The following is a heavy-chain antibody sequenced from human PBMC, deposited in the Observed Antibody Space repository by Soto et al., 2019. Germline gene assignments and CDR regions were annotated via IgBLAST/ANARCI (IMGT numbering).Heavy chain of an antibody. CDR2: IIPILGIA. V-gene: IGHV1-69*04. CDR3: ARDLRAKLHDYGDRDDY. J-gene: IGHJ4*02. CDR1: GGTFSSYT. D-gene: IGHD4-17*01. Sequence: SVKVSCKASGGTFSSYTISWVRQAPGQGLEWMGRIIPILGIANYAQKFQGRVTITADKSTSTAYMELSSLRSEDTAVYYCARDLRAKLHDYGDRDDYWGQGTLVTVSS.